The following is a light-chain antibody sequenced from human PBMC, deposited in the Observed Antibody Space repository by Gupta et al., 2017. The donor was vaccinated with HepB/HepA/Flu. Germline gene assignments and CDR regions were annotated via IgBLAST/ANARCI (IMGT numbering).Light chain of an antibody. Sequence: SEGDRVTITCRASQSISDWLAWYQQRPGKAPNLLIYKASTLESGVPSRFSGSGSGTEFTLTISSLQSDDFATYYCQQYNSYPLTFGGGTKVQIK. CDR2: KAS. CDR3: QQYNSYPLT. V-gene: IGKV1-5*03. J-gene: IGKJ4*01. CDR1: QSISDW.